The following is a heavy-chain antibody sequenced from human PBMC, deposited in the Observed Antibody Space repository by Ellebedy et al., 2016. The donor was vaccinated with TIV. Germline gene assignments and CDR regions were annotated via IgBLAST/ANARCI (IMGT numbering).Heavy chain of an antibody. V-gene: IGHV3-49*03. D-gene: IGHD3-3*01. J-gene: IGHJ4*02. Sequence: PGGSLRLSCTTSGFTFGDYTMSWFRQAPGKGLEWVGFMRNRAYGGTTEYAASGKGRLSIAGDESKRSVYLQMNSMKTEDTAVYYCTRDMHNAFGVFPHALWGQGTLVTV. CDR3: TRDMHNAFGVFPHAL. CDR1: GFTFGDYT. CDR2: MRNRAYGGTT.